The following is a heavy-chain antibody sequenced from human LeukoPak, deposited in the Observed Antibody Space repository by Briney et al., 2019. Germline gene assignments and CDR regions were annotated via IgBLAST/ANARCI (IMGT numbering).Heavy chain of an antibody. J-gene: IGHJ4*02. CDR1: GYTLTELS. CDR2: FDPEDGET. D-gene: IGHD5-18*01. V-gene: IGHV1-24*01. Sequence: ASVKVSCKVSGYTLTELSMHWVQQAPAKGLEWMGGFDPEDGETIYAQKFQGRVTMTEDTSTDTAYMELSSLGSEDTAVYYCSTTRGYSYALDYWGQGTLVTVSS. CDR3: STTRGYSYALDY.